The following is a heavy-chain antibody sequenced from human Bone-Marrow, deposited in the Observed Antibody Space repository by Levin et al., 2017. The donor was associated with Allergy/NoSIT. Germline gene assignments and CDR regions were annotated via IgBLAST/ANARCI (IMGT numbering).Heavy chain of an antibody. CDR1: GYSFISNW. CDR2: IFPMDSDT. Sequence: KVSCKGSGYSFISNWIGWVRQKPGKGLEWMGIIFPMDSDTRYSPSFQGQVTISADKSTGTAYLQWSRLKNSDSAIYYCARQTADSSALDSYDIWGQGTVVTVS. J-gene: IGHJ3*02. CDR3: ARQTADSSALDSYDI. V-gene: IGHV5-51*01. D-gene: IGHD3-22*01.